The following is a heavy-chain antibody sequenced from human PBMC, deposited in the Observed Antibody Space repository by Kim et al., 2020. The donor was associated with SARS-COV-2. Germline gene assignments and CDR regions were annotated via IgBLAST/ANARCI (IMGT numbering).Heavy chain of an antibody. Sequence: GGSLRLSCAASGFTFDDYAMHWVRQAPGKGLEWVSGISWNSGSIGYADSVKGRFTISRDNAKNSLYLQMNSLRAEDTALYYCAKLLPDAFDIWGPGTMVT. CDR1: GFTFDDYA. CDR2: ISWNSGSI. J-gene: IGHJ3*02. CDR3: AKLLPDAFDI. V-gene: IGHV3-9*01. D-gene: IGHD2-15*01.